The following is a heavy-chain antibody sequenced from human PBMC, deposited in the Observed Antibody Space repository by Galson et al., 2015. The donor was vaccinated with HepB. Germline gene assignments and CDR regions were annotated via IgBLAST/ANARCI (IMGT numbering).Heavy chain of an antibody. CDR2: INHLGTVK. J-gene: IGHJ4*02. Sequence: SLRLSCAASEFSFSTSWMSWVRQAPGQGPEWLANINHLGTVKNYVDSVKGRFTISRDNARNSLSLEMNNLRPEDTAVYYCARDWINGATDYWGQGTLVAVSS. D-gene: IGHD1-26*01. CDR3: ARDWINGATDY. CDR1: EFSFSTSW. V-gene: IGHV3-7*03.